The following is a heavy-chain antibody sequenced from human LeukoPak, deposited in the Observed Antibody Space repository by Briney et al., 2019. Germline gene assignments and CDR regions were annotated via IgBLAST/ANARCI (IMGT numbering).Heavy chain of an antibody. CDR1: GGSISSSSYY. V-gene: IGHV4-39*01. CDR2: IYYRGST. Sequence: PSETLSLTCTVSGGSISSSSYYWGWIRQPPGKGLEWIGSIYYRGSTYYNPSLKSRVTISVDTSKNQFSLKLSSVTAADTAVYYCASGSYHNWFDPWGQGTLVTVSS. D-gene: IGHD1-26*01. J-gene: IGHJ5*02. CDR3: ASGSYHNWFDP.